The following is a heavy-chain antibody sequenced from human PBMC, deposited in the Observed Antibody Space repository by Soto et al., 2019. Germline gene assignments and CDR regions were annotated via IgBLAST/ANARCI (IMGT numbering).Heavy chain of an antibody. CDR1: GYTLTELS. CDR3: ALRSSPWTLGYCSGGSCSYFDY. D-gene: IGHD2-15*01. V-gene: IGHV1-24*01. CDR2: FDPEDGET. J-gene: IGHJ4*02. Sequence: QVPLVQSGAEVKKPGASVKVSCKVSGYTLTELSMHWVRQAPGKGLEWMGGFDPEDGETIYAQKFQGRVTMTEDTSTDTAYMELSSLRSEDTAVYYCALRSSPWTLGYCSGGSCSYFDYWGQGTLVTVSS.